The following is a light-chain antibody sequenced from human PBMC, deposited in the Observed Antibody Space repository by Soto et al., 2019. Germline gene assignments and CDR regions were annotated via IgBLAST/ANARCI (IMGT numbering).Light chain of an antibody. CDR3: SSYTNSSTYV. CDR2: EVS. J-gene: IGLJ1*01. Sequence: QSVLTQPPSASGSPGQSITISCTGARSDFGSYNYVSWYQQHPGEAPKVMIYEVSNRPSGVSNRFSGSKSGSTASLTISGLQAEDEADYYCSSYTNSSTYVFGTGTKVTVL. CDR1: RSDFGSYNY. V-gene: IGLV2-14*01.